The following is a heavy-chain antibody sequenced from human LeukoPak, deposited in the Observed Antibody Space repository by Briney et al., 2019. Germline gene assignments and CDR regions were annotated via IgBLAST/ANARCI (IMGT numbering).Heavy chain of an antibody. CDR2: IYYSGST. J-gene: IGHJ4*02. Sequence: PSETLSLTCTVSGGSISSSSYYWGWIRQPPGKGLEWFGSIYYSGSTYYNPSLKSRVTISVDTSKNQFSLKLSSVTAADTAVYYCAAMVMTPTNPFDYWGQGTLVTVSS. V-gene: IGHV4-39*07. D-gene: IGHD5-18*01. CDR1: GGSISSSSYY. CDR3: AAMVMTPTNPFDY.